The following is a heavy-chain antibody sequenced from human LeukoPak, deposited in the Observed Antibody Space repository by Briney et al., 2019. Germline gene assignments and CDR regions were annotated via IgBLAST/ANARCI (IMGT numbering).Heavy chain of an antibody. V-gene: IGHV3-30-3*01. D-gene: IGHD3-3*01. CDR3: ARDYDLWSGYPYFDY. Sequence: GRSLSLSCAASGFTCSSYARHWVRQAPGKGLHGAAIISYDGSDKYYADSVKGRFTISRDNSKNTLYLQMNSLRAEDTAVYYCARDYDLWSGYPYFDYWGQGTLVTVSS. J-gene: IGHJ4*02. CDR2: ISYDGSDK. CDR1: GFTCSSYA.